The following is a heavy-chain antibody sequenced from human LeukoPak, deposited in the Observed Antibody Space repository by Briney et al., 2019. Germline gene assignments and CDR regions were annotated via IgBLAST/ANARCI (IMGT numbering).Heavy chain of an antibody. V-gene: IGHV4-4*07. Sequence: SETLSPTCTVSGGSISSYYWSWIRQPAGKGLEWIGRIYTSGSTNYNPSLKSRVTISVDTSKNQFSLKLSSVTAADTAVYYCARGPKRYYDILTGYYKNTLGGPLAYYMDVWGKGTTVTVSS. CDR3: ARGPKRYYDILTGYYKNTLGGPLAYYMDV. CDR1: GGSISSYY. J-gene: IGHJ6*03. CDR2: IYTSGST. D-gene: IGHD3-9*01.